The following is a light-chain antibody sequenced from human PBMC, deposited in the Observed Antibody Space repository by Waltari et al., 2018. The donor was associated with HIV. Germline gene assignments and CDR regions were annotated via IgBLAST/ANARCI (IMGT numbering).Light chain of an antibody. Sequence: QSVLTQPPSASGTPGQRVTISCSGSSSNIGSNTVNWYQQLPGTAPKLRIYSNNQRTSVVPDRFSGSKSGTSASLAISGLQSEDEADYYCAAWDDSLKGVFGTGTKVTVL. CDR2: SNN. CDR3: AAWDDSLKGV. V-gene: IGLV1-44*01. CDR1: SSNIGSNT. J-gene: IGLJ1*01.